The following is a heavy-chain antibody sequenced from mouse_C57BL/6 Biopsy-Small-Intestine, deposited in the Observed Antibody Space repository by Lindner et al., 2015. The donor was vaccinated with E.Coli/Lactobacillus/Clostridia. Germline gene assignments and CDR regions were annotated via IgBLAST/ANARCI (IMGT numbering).Heavy chain of an antibody. CDR1: GYSFTDYF. CDR2: INPYNGDT. Sequence: VQLQESGPELVKPGDSVKISCKASGYSFTDYFMNWVMQSHGKSLEWIGRINPYNGDTFYNQKFKGKATLTVDKSSSTAHMELRSLTSEDSVVYYCARGADSDYWGQGTTITVSS. J-gene: IGHJ2*01. CDR3: ARGADSDY. V-gene: IGHV1-20*01.